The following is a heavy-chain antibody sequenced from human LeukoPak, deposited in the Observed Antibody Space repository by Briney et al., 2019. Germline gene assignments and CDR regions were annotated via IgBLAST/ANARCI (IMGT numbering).Heavy chain of an antibody. D-gene: IGHD2-2*01. Sequence: GGSLRLSCAASGFTFSSYSMNWVRQAPGKGLEWVSSISSSSSYIYYADSVKGRFTISRDNAKNSLYLQMNSLRAEDTAVYYCARERKMLDCSSTSCYLLNRAFDIWGQGTMVTVSS. CDR2: ISSSSSYI. CDR1: GFTFSSYS. J-gene: IGHJ3*02. V-gene: IGHV3-21*01. CDR3: ARERKMLDCSSTSCYLLNRAFDI.